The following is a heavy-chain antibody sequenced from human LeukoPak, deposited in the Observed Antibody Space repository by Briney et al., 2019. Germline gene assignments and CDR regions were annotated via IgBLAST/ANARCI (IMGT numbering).Heavy chain of an antibody. CDR2: ISYDGTNK. Sequence: GGSLRLSCAASGFTFTSNAMHWVRQAPGKLEWVASISYDGTNKYYADSVKGRFTISRDNSKNTLYLQMNSLRAEDTAVYYCAKDMKWFGELLIGDAFDIWGQGTMVTVSS. D-gene: IGHD3-10*01. CDR1: GFTFTSNA. CDR3: AKDMKWFGELLIGDAFDI. V-gene: IGHV3-30-3*01. J-gene: IGHJ3*02.